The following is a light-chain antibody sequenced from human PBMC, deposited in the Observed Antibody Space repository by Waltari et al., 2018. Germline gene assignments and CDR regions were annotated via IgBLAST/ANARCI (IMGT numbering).Light chain of an antibody. CDR1: PNINSH. CDR3: QQRDHWPPGAT. Sequence: EIVLTQSPGTLSLSPGERATLSCRASPNINSHLAWYQQRLGQAPRLLIYEASKRATGIPARFSGSGSGTDFTLTITSLEPEDFAVYYCQQRDHWPPGATFGPGTKVDIK. CDR2: EAS. V-gene: IGKV3-11*01. J-gene: IGKJ3*01.